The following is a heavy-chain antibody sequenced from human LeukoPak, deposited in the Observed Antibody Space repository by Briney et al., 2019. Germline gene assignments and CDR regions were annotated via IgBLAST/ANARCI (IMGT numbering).Heavy chain of an antibody. Sequence: ASVKVSCKASGYTFTSYYMHWVRQAPGQGFEWMGWINPNSGGTNYAQKFQGRVTMTRDTSISTAYMELSRLRSDDTAVYYCARVTGIAVAGPYYYYYMDVWGKGTTVTVSS. J-gene: IGHJ6*03. CDR1: GYTFTSYY. D-gene: IGHD6-19*01. CDR2: INPNSGGT. CDR3: ARVTGIAVAGPYYYYYMDV. V-gene: IGHV1-2*02.